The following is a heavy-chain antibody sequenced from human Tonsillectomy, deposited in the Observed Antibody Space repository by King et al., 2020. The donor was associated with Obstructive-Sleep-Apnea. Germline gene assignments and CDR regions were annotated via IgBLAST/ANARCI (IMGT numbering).Heavy chain of an antibody. CDR3: ARVIGDQLDYYYYYGMDV. CDR1: GFTFSSYA. CDR2: ISYDGSNK. J-gene: IGHJ6*02. D-gene: IGHD3-16*01. V-gene: IGHV3-30*04. Sequence: VQLVESGGGVVQPGRSLRLSCAASGFTFSSYAMHWVRQAPGKGLEWVAVISYDGSNKYYADSVKGRFTISRDNSKNTLYLQMNSLRVEDTAVYYCARVIGDQLDYYYYYGMDVWGQGTTVTVSS.